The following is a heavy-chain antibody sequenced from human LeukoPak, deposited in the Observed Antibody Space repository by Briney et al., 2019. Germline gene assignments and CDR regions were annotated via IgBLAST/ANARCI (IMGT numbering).Heavy chain of an antibody. CDR1: GFTFSSYW. CDR3: ARVSMIVVVLDAFDI. V-gene: IGHV3-7*01. D-gene: IGHD3-22*01. J-gene: IGHJ3*02. CDR2: IKQDGSEK. Sequence: PGGSLRLSCAASGFTFSSYWMSWVRQAPGKGLEWVANIKQDGSEKYYVDSVKGRFTISRDNAKNSLYLQMNSLSAEDTAVYYCARVSMIVVVLDAFDIWGQGTMVTVSS.